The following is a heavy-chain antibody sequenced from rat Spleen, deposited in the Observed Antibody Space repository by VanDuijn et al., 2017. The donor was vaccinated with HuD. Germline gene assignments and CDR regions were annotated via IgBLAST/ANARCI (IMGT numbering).Heavy chain of an antibody. CDR1: GFSLSDYG. D-gene: IGHD1-2*01. CDR3: ARTGFSSPYYFDY. J-gene: IGHJ2*01. Sequence: QVQLKESGPGLVQPSQTLSLSCTVSGFSLSDYGASWVRQPPGKGLEWIGTIWSGGRIDYNLALKSRLSISRDTSRSQVLLKMNSLQTEDTAMYFCARTGFSSPYYFDYWGQGVRVTVSS. V-gene: IGHV2-16*01. CDR2: IWSGGRI.